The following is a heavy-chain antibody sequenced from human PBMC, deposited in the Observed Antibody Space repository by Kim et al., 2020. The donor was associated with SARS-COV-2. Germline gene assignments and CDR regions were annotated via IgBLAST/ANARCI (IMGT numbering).Heavy chain of an antibody. Sequence: ASVKVSCKASGYTFTSYYMHWVRQAPGQGLEWMGIINPSGGSTSYAQKFQGRVTMTRDTSTSTVYMELSSLRSEDTAVYYCARDRSYYDSSGSPVDAFDIWGQGTMVTVSS. CDR1: GYTFTSYY. CDR3: ARDRSYYDSSGSPVDAFDI. J-gene: IGHJ3*02. V-gene: IGHV1-46*01. CDR2: INPSGGST. D-gene: IGHD3-22*01.